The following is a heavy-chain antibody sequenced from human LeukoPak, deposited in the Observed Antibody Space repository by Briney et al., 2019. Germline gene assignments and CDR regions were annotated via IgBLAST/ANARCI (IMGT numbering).Heavy chain of an antibody. J-gene: IGHJ4*02. D-gene: IGHD6-19*01. CDR2: IYTSGST. Sequence: SETLSLTCTVSGGSISSGSYYWSWIRQPAGKGLEWIGRIYTSGSTNYNPSLKSRVTISVDTSKNQFSLKLSSVTAADTAVYYCARSGGWSEYFDHWGQGTLVTVSS. V-gene: IGHV4-61*02. CDR1: GGSISSGSYY. CDR3: ARSGGWSEYFDH.